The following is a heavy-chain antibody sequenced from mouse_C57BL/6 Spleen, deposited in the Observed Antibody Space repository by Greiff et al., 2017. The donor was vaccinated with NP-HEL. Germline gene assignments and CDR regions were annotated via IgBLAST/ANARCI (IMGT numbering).Heavy chain of an antibody. Sequence: EVQLQESGAELVKPGASVKLSCTASGFNIKDYYMHWVKQRTEQGLEWIGRIDPEDGETKYAPEFQGKATITADTSSNTAYLLLSSLTSEDTAVYYCAYSNYAMDYWGQGTSVTVSS. V-gene: IGHV14-2*01. J-gene: IGHJ4*01. CDR3: AYSNYAMDY. CDR2: IDPEDGET. D-gene: IGHD2-5*01. CDR1: GFNIKDYY.